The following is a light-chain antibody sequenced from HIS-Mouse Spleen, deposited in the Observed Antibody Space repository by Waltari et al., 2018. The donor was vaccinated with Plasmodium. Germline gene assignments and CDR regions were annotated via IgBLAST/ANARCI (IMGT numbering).Light chain of an antibody. J-gene: IGKJ3*01. Sequence: EIVMTQSPATLSVSPGERATLSCRASQSVSSNLAWYQQKPGQAPRLLIYVASTRATGIPARFSGSGSGTEFTLTISSLQSEDFAVYYCQRYNNWSFTFGPGTKVDIK. CDR2: VAS. V-gene: IGKV3-15*01. CDR1: QSVSSN. CDR3: QRYNNWSFT.